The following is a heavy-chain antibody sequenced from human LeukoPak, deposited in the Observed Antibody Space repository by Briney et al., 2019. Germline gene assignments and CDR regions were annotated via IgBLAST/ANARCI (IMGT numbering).Heavy chain of an antibody. Sequence: PSETLSLTCTVSGGSISSYYWSWIRQPPGKGLEWIGEINHSGSTNYNPSLKSRVTISVDTSKNQFSLKLSSVTAADTAVYYCARGLGPPFDYWGQGTLVTVSS. CDR1: GGSISSYY. J-gene: IGHJ4*02. V-gene: IGHV4-34*01. CDR3: ARGLGPPFDY. CDR2: INHSGST.